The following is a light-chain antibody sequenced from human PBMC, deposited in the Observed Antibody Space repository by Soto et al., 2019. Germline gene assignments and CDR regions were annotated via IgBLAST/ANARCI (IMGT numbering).Light chain of an antibody. J-gene: IGKJ5*01. Sequence: DIQMTQSPSSLSASVGDRVTITCQASQDISNYLNWYQQKPGKAPKLLIYDASNLETGVPSRFSGSGSGTDFTFTISSLQPEDIAIYYCQQYDNRPLTFGQGTRLEIK. CDR1: QDISNY. V-gene: IGKV1-33*01. CDR3: QQYDNRPLT. CDR2: DAS.